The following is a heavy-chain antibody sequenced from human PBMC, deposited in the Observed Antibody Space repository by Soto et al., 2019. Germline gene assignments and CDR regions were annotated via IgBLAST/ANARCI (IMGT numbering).Heavy chain of an antibody. V-gene: IGHV3-21*01. D-gene: IGHD5-18*01. J-gene: IGHJ4*02. CDR1: GFTFSSYS. CDR2: ISSSSSYI. Sequence: GGSLRLSCAASGFTFSSYSMNWVRQAPGKGLEWVSSISSSSSYIYYADSVKGRFTISRDNAKNSLYLQMNSLRAEDTAVYYCARFAPYSYGLDYWGQGTLVTVSS. CDR3: ARFAPYSYGLDY.